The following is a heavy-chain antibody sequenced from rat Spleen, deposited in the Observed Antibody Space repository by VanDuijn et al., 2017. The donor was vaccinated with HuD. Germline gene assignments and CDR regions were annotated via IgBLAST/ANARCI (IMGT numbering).Heavy chain of an antibody. Sequence: EVQLVESGGGLVQPGRSLKLSCVASGFTFNNYWMTWIRQAPGKGLEWVASITNTGGSTYYPDSVKGRFTISRDNAQDTLYLQMNSLRSEETATYYCTSLIRGTFDYWGQGVMVTVSS. CDR3: TSLIRGTFDY. J-gene: IGHJ2*01. V-gene: IGHV5-31*01. D-gene: IGHD4-3*01. CDR1: GFTFNNYW. CDR2: ITNTGGST.